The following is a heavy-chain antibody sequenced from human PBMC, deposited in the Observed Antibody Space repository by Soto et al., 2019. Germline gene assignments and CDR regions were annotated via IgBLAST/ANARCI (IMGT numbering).Heavy chain of an antibody. J-gene: IGHJ3*02. Sequence: EVQLVESGGGLVQPGGSLKLSCAASGFTFSGSAMHWVRQASGKGLEWVGRIRSKANSYATAYAASVKGRFTISRDVSKNRAYLQKNTLKPEDAAVFYCASGARMVRDAFDIWGQGKMVAVSS. V-gene: IGHV3-73*02. CDR3: ASGARMVRDAFDI. CDR2: IRSKANSYAT. CDR1: GFTFSGSA. D-gene: IGHD5-12*01.